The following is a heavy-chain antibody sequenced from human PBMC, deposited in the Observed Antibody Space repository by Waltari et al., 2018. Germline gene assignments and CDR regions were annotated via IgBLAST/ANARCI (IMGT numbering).Heavy chain of an antibody. Sequence: QITLKESGPTLVKPTQTLTLTCTFSGFSLSTSGVGVGWIRQPPGKALEWLALIYCNDDKRYSPSLKSRLTITKDTSKNQVVLTMTNMDPVDTATYYCAHRLGYSSSWYSLSSPFDYWGQGTLVTVSS. CDR3: AHRLGYSSSWYSLSSPFDY. CDR2: IYCNDDK. J-gene: IGHJ4*02. D-gene: IGHD6-13*01. V-gene: IGHV2-5*01. CDR1: GFSLSTSGVG.